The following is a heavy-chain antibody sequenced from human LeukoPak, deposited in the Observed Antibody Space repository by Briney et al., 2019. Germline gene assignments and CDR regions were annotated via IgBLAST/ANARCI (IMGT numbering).Heavy chain of an antibody. CDR2: ISGSGGST. Sequence: GGSLRLSCAASGFTFSSYAMSWVRQAPGKGLEWVSAISGSGGSTYYADSVKGRFTISRDNSKNTLYLQMNSLRAEDTAVYYCERGLLHGPFLVGFDYWGQGTLVTVSS. CDR3: ERGLLHGPFLVGFDY. D-gene: IGHD3-22*01. J-gene: IGHJ4*02. V-gene: IGHV3-23*01. CDR1: GFTFSSYA.